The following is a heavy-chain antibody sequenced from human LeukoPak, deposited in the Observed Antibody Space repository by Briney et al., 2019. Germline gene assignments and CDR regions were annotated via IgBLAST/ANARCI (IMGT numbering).Heavy chain of an antibody. CDR3: AKEGSSWNVDY. D-gene: IGHD6-13*01. CDR2: VSGNGGRT. CDR1: GFTFSSYE. V-gene: IGHV3-23*01. Sequence: GGSLRLSCAASGFTFSSYEMNWVRQAPGKGLEWVSTVSGNGGRTFYGDSVKGRFTISRDRSKNTLYLQMNSLRPEDTAVYYCAKEGSSWNVDYWGQGTLVTVSS. J-gene: IGHJ4*02.